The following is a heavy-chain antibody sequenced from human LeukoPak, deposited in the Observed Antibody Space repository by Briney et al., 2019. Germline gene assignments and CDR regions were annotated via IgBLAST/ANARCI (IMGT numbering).Heavy chain of an antibody. J-gene: IGHJ4*02. CDR2: INPNSGGT. Sequence: ASVKDSCKASGYTFTGYYMHWVRQAPGQGLEWMGRINPNSGGTNYAQKFQGRVTLTRDTSISTGYMELTSLRSDDTAVYYCARDFYYDTDGYYGLDYWGQGTLVTV. D-gene: IGHD3-22*01. CDR3: ARDFYYDTDGYYGLDY. V-gene: IGHV1-2*06. CDR1: GYTFTGYY.